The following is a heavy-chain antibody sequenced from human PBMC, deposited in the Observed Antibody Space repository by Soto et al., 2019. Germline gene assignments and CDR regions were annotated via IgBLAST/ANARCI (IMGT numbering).Heavy chain of an antibody. CDR2: INPNSGGT. CDR3: ARRGHGSGSYFFDY. Sequence: ASVKVSCKASGYTFTGYYMHWVRQAPGQGLEWMGWINPNSGGTNYAQRFQGWVAMTRDTSTSKAYMELSRLRFEDTAVYYCARRGHGSGSYFFDYWGQGTPVTVTS. J-gene: IGHJ4*02. CDR1: GYTFTGYY. D-gene: IGHD3-10*01. V-gene: IGHV1-2*04.